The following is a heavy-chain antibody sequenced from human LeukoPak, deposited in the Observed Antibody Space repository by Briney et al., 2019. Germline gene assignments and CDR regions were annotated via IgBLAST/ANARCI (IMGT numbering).Heavy chain of an antibody. V-gene: IGHV4-30-4*01. J-gene: IGHJ5*02. D-gene: IGHD3-22*01. CDR3: ARPYYYDSRIDP. CDR1: GGSNTSGDYY. Sequence: SQTLSLTCTVSGGSNTSGDYYWSWIRQPPGKGLEWIAYMYYSGSTYYNPSLKSRVTMSADTSKNQFSLKLSSVTAADMAVYYCARPYYYDSRIDPWGQGTLVTVSS. CDR2: MYYSGST.